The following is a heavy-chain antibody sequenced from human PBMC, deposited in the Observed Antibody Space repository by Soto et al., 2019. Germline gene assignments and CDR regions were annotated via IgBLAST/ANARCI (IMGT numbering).Heavy chain of an antibody. J-gene: IGHJ3*02. CDR3: AREAAGFDI. Sequence: LRLSCAASGFTVSDDHMSWVRQAPGKGPEWVSVIYYGGTTYYADSVQGRFTISRDKSKNTLYLQMNDLRADDTAVYYCAREAAGFDIWGQGTMVTVSS. V-gene: IGHV3-53*01. CDR1: GFTVSDDH. CDR2: IYYGGTT.